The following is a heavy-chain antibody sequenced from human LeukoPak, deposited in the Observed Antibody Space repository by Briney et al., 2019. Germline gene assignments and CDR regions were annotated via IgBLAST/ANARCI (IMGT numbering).Heavy chain of an antibody. CDR1: GGSISSINW. V-gene: IGHV4-4*02. CDR3: ARDVPRYSSGWWL. J-gene: IGHJ4*02. CDR2: IYHSGST. D-gene: IGHD6-19*01. Sequence: KPSGTLSLTCAVSGGSISSINWWSWVPQPPGKGLGWIGEIYHSGSTNYNPSLKSRVTISVDTSKNQFSLKLSSVTAADTAVYYCARDVPRYSSGWWLWGQGTLVTVSS.